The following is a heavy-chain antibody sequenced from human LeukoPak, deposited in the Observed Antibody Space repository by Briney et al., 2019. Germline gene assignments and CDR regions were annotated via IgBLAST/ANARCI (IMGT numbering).Heavy chain of an antibody. Sequence: SETLSLTCAVYGGSFSGYYWSWIRQPPGKGLEWIGEINHSGSTNYNPSLKSRVTISVDTSKNQFSLKLSSVTAADTAVYYCARVIQFGGRNWFDPWGQGTLVTVSS. CDR3: ARVIQFGGRNWFDP. D-gene: IGHD3-10*01. CDR1: GGSFSGYY. CDR2: INHSGST. J-gene: IGHJ5*02. V-gene: IGHV4-34*01.